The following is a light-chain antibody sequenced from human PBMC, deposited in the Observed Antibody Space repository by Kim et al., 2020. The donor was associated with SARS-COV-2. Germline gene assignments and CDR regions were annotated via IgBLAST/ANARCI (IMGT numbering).Light chain of an antibody. Sequence: QSVLTQPPSASGTPGQRVIISCSGSSSNIGSNYVNWYQQFPGRAPKLLISSNNQRPSGVPDRFSGSKSGTSASLAISGLQSEDEADYCCAAWDDSLNGWVFGGWTQLTVL. V-gene: IGLV1-44*01. CDR1: SSNIGSNY. CDR3: AAWDDSLNGWV. J-gene: IGLJ3*02. CDR2: SNN.